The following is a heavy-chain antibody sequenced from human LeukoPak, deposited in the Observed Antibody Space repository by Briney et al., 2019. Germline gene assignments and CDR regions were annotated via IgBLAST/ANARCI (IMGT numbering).Heavy chain of an antibody. CDR3: ARAGNLYFSSTSCSFDY. CDR2: ISSSGSTI. J-gene: IGHJ4*02. CDR1: GFTFSDYY. D-gene: IGHD2-2*01. Sequence: KPGGSLRLSCAASGFTFSDYYMSWIRQAPGKGLEWVSYISSSGSTIYYADSVKGRFTISRDNAKNSLYLQMNSLRAEDTAVYYCARAGNLYFSSTSCSFDYWGQGTLVTVSS. V-gene: IGHV3-11*04.